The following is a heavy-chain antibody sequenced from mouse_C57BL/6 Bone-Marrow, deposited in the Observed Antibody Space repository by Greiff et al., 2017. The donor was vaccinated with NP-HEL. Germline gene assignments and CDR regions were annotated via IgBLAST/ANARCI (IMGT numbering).Heavy chain of an antibody. V-gene: IGHV1-72*01. Sequence: QVQLQQPGAELVKPGASVKLSCKASGYTFTSYWMHWVKQRPGRGLEWIGRIDPYSGGTKYNEKFKGKATLTVDKPSSTAYMQLSSLTSEDSAVYYCAYCQGVQRDYYAMDYWGQGTSVTVSS. J-gene: IGHJ4*01. D-gene: IGHD1-1*01. CDR1: GYTFTSYW. CDR2: IDPYSGGT. CDR3: AYCQGVQRDYYAMDY.